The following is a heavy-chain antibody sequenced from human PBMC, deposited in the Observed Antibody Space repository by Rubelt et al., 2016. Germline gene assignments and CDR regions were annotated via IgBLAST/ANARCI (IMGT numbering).Heavy chain of an antibody. CDR1: GFTFSSYA. D-gene: IGHD1-26*01. V-gene: IGHV3-30*04. Sequence: GFTFSSYAMHWVRQAPGKGLEWVAVISYDGSNKYYADSVKGRFTISRDNSKNTLYLQMNSLRAEDTAVYYCAKGGRFTDYFDYWGQGTLVTVSS. CDR3: AKGGRFTDYFDY. CDR2: ISYDGSNK. J-gene: IGHJ4*02.